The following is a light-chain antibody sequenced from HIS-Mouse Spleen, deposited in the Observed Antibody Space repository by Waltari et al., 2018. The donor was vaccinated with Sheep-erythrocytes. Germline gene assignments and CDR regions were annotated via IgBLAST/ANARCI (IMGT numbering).Light chain of an antibody. J-gene: IGKJ5*01. Sequence: AIRMTQSPSSLSASTGDRVTITCRASQGISSYLAWYKPKPGKAPKLLIYAASTLQSVVPSRFSGSGSGTDFTLTISCLQSEDFATYYCQQYYSYLPITFGQGTRLEIK. CDR1: QGISSY. CDR3: QQYYSYLPIT. V-gene: IGKV1-8*01. CDR2: AAS.